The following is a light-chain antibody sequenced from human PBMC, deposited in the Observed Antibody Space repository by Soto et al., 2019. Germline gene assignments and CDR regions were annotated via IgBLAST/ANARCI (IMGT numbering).Light chain of an antibody. CDR2: RVS. CDR3: CSFAGNYNWV. V-gene: IGLV2-11*01. Sequence: QSVLTQPRSVSGSPGQSVTISCTGTSSDVGVYNYVSWYQQYPGKAPKVIIYRVSERPSGVPDRFSGSKSGNTASLTISGLQDEDEADYYCCSFAGNYNWVFGGGTKLTVL. J-gene: IGLJ3*02. CDR1: SSDVGVYNY.